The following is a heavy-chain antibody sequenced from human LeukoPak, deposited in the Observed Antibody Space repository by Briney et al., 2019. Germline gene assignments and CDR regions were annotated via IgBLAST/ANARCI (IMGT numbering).Heavy chain of an antibody. CDR2: IYYSGST. D-gene: IGHD6-13*01. V-gene: IGHV4-59*01. Sequence: SETLSLTCTVSGGSISSYYWSWIRQPPGKGLEWIGYIYYSGSTNYNPSLKSRVTISVDTSKNQFSLKLSSVTAADTAVYYCARGSLKYSSSRFYNWFDPWGQGTLVTVSS. CDR1: GGSISSYY. CDR3: ARGSLKYSSSRFYNWFDP. J-gene: IGHJ5*02.